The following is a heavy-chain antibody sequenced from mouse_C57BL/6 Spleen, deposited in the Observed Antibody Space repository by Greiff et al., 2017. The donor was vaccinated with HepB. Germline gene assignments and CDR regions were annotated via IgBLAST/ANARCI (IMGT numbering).Heavy chain of an antibody. CDR3: ARSVRREAMDY. V-gene: IGHV1-52*01. Sequence: QVQLQQPGAELVRPGSSVKLSCKASGCTFTSYWMHWVKQRPIQGLEWIGNIDPSDSETHYNQKFKDKATLTVDKSSSTAYMQLSSLTSEDSAVYYCARSVRREAMDYWGQGTSVTVSS. CDR1: GCTFTSYW. CDR2: IDPSDSET. J-gene: IGHJ4*01. D-gene: IGHD2-14*01.